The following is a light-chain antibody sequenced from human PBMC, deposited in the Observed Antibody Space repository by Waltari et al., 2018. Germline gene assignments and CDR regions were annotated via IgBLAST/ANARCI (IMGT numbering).Light chain of an antibody. CDR1: NSDIVNYNY. J-gene: IGLJ2*01. V-gene: IGLV2-14*01. CDR2: EVT. Sequence: QSPLPQPASVSGSPGQSITIPGTETNSDIVNYNYVPWYQQHPGKVPKLIIYEVTNRPSGVSNRFSGSKSGNTASLTISGLQAEDEADYYCNSYTSRSTVVFGGGTKLTVL. CDR3: NSYTSRSTVV.